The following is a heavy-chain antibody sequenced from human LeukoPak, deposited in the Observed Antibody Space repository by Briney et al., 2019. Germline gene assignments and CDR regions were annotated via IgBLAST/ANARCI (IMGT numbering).Heavy chain of an antibody. CDR2: IKQDGGEK. CDR1: GFSFSVNW. CDR3: AKEGY. J-gene: IGHJ4*02. V-gene: IGHV3-7*01. Sequence: PGGSLRLSCAASGFSFSVNWMSWVRQAPGKGPEWVASIKQDGGEKYYVDSVSGRFTISRDNAKNSLYLQMNSLRAEDTAVYYCAKEGYWGQGTPVTVSS.